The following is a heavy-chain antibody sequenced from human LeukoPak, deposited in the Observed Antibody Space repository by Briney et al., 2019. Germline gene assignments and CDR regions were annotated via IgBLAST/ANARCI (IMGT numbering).Heavy chain of an antibody. J-gene: IGHJ4*02. CDR3: ARPVKSTVTTAPEFGY. D-gene: IGHD4-17*01. Sequence: ASVKVSCKASGYTFTGYYMHWVRQAPGQGLEWMGWINPNSGGTNYAQKFQGRVTMTRDTSISTAYMELSRLRSDDTAVYYCARPVKSTVTTAPEFGYWGQGTPVTVSS. CDR2: INPNSGGT. V-gene: IGHV1-2*02. CDR1: GYTFTGYY.